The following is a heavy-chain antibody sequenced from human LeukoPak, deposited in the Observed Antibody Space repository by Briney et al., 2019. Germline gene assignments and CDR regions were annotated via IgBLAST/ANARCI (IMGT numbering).Heavy chain of an antibody. CDR3: ARVGSRGGDFDY. CDR2: IIPIFGTA. J-gene: IGHJ4*02. D-gene: IGHD3-10*01. CDR1: GGTFNSYA. V-gene: IGHV1-69*06. Sequence: SVKVSCKASGGTFNSYAISWVRQAPGQGLEWMGGIIPIFGTANYAQKFQGRVTITADKSTSTAYMELSSLRSEDTAVYYCARVGSRGGDFDYWGQGTLVTVSS.